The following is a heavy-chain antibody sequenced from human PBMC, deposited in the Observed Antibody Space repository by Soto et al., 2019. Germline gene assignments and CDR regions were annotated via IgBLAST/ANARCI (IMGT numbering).Heavy chain of an antibody. Sequence: QVQLQQWGAGLLKPSETLSLTCAVYGGSFSGYYWSWIRQPPGKGLEWIGEINHSGSTNYNPSLKSRVTISVDTSKNQFSLKLSSVTAPATAVYYCLRGLTLLYCYYGMDVWGLGTTVTDSS. J-gene: IGHJ6*02. CDR3: LRGLTLLYCYYGMDV. CDR1: GGSFSGYY. V-gene: IGHV4-34*01. CDR2: INHSGST.